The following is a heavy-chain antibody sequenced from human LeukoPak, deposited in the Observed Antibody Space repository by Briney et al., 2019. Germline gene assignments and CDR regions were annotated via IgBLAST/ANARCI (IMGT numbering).Heavy chain of an antibody. V-gene: IGHV1-46*01. D-gene: IGHD3-3*01. CDR1: GYTFTSYH. CDR2: INPSGGST. Sequence: GASVKVSCKASGYTFTSYHMHWVRQAPGQGLEWMGIINPSGGSTNYAQRFRGRVTMTRDMSTGTVYMELSSLTSEDTAVYYCARGTPYYDFWSGYYWGYDYYYYYMDVWGKGTTVTVSS. CDR3: ARGTPYYDFWSGYYWGYDYYYYYMDV. J-gene: IGHJ6*03.